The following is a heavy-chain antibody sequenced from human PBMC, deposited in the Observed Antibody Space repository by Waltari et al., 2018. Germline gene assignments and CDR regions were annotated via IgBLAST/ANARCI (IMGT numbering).Heavy chain of an antibody. CDR1: GDSVINSNYS. D-gene: IGHD3-10*01. CDR3: ARLSPPMWVRGVKGGYYFDY. V-gene: IGHV4-39*07. CDR2: IYFSGGS. J-gene: IGHJ4*02. Sequence: QLQLLESGPGLVKPSETLSLTCTVSGDSVINSNYSWGWIRKPPGKGLEWIGNIYFSGGSSYNPSLKSRVIISVDTSKNQFSVRLTSVTAADTAVFYCARLSPPMWVRGVKGGYYFDYWGPGTLVTVSS.